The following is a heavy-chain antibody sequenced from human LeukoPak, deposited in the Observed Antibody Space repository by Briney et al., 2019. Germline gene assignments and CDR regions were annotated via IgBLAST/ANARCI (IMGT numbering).Heavy chain of an antibody. V-gene: IGHV3-11*06. J-gene: IGHJ4*02. CDR3: ARVGATGTADY. D-gene: IGHD1-1*01. CDR2: ISNSGSDT. CDR1: GFTFSDYY. Sequence: GWSLRLSCAAFGFTFSDYYMSWIRQAPGKGLEWVSYISNSGSDTNFADSVKGRFTISRDNAKNSLYLQMNSLRAEDTAVYYCARVGATGTADYWGQGTLVTVSS.